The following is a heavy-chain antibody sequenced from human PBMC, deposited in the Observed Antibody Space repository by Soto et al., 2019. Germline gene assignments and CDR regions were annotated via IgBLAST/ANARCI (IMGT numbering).Heavy chain of an antibody. V-gene: IGHV3-74*01. CDR3: ARGASGRFYFDY. D-gene: IGHD3-10*01. J-gene: IGHJ4*02. CDR2: IKGDASSV. CDR1: GFTFSSYW. Sequence: EVQLVESGGGLVQPGGSLRLSCEASGFTFSSYWMHWVRQAPGKGLVWISRIKGDASSVNYAASVKGRFTSYRDNAKNTLYLQMNSLSAEDTALYYCARGASGRFYFDYWGQGTLVTV.